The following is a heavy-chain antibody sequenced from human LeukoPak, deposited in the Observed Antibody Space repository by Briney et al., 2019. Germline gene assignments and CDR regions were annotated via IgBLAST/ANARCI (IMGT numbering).Heavy chain of an antibody. CDR2: ISYDGSNK. CDR1: GFTFSSFG. CDR3: ASKIAVRSMGRDY. V-gene: IGHV3-30*03. D-gene: IGHD6-6*01. Sequence: HPGGSLRLSCAASGFTFSSFGMHWVRQAPGKGLEWLAVISYDGSNKFYADSVKGRFTISRDNSNNTLMLRMNSLRAEDTAVYYCASKIAVRSMGRDYWGQGTLVTVSS. J-gene: IGHJ4*02.